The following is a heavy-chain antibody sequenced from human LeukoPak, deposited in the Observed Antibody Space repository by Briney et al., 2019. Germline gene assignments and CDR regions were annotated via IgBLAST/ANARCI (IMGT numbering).Heavy chain of an antibody. CDR1: GGSISSSSYY. V-gene: IGHV4-39*01. Sequence: TLSLTCTVSGGSISSSSYYWGWIRQPPGKGLEWIGSIYYSGSTYYNPSLKSRVTISVDTSKNQFSLKLSSVTAADTAVYYCARHGIAAAGTLGGNWFDPWGQGTLVTVSS. CDR3: ARHGIAAAGTLGGNWFDP. D-gene: IGHD6-13*01. J-gene: IGHJ5*02. CDR2: IYYSGST.